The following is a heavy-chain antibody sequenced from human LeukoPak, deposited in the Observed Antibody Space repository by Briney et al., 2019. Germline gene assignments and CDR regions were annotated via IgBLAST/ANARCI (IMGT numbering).Heavy chain of an antibody. CDR2: IKQDGSEK. V-gene: IGHV3-7*01. CDR3: AREMLLWFGEEGAFDI. CDR1: GFTFSSNW. J-gene: IGHJ3*02. Sequence: QTGGSLRLSCAASGFTFSSNWMSWVRQAPGKGLEWVANIKQDGSEKYYVDSVKGRFTISRDNAKNSLYLQMNSLRAEDTAVYYCAREMLLWFGEEGAFDIWGQGTMVTVSS. D-gene: IGHD3-10*01.